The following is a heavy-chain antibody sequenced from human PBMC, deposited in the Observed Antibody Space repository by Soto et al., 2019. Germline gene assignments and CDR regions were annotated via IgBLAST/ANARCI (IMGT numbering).Heavy chain of an antibody. Sequence: PGGSLRLSCAASGFTFSSYGMHWVRQAPGKGLEWVAVISYDGSNKYYADSVKGRFTISRDNSKNTLYLQMNSLRAEDTAVYYCANSGDCSSTSCDRPYYYYYMDVWGKGTTVTVSS. J-gene: IGHJ6*03. D-gene: IGHD2-2*01. CDR3: ANSGDCSSTSCDRPYYYYYMDV. CDR2: ISYDGSNK. V-gene: IGHV3-30*18. CDR1: GFTFSSYG.